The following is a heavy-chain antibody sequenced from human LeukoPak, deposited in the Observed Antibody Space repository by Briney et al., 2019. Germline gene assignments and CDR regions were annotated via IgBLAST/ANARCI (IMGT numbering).Heavy chain of an antibody. V-gene: IGHV4-59*01. CDR2: IYYSGSI. CDR1: GGSISSYY. D-gene: IGHD1-1*01. Sequence: SETLSLTCTVSGGSISSYYWSWIRQPPGKGLEWIGYIYYSGSINYNPSLKSRVTISVDTSKNQFSLNLTSVTAADTAVYYCAREGTTGRNLNWFDSWGQGTLVTVSS. CDR3: AREGTTGRNLNWFDS. J-gene: IGHJ5*01.